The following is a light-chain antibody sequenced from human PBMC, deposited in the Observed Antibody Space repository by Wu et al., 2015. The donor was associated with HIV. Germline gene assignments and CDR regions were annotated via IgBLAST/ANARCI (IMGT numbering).Light chain of an antibody. CDR2: GAS. J-gene: IGKJ2*03. CDR3: QQYNNWLPYS. Sequence: EIVLTQSPGTLSLSPGERATLSCRASQTISSSYLAWYQQKPGQAPRLLVYGASTRATGIPARFSGSGSGTEFTLTISSLQSEDFAVYYCQQYNNWLPYSFGQGTKLEIK. CDR1: QTISSSY. V-gene: IGKV3-15*01.